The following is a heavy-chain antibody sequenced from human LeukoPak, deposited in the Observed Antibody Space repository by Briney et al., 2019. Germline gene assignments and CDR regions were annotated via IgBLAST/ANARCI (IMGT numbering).Heavy chain of an antibody. V-gene: IGHV3-23*01. J-gene: IGHJ4*02. Sequence: GGSLRLSCAASGFTFSSYAMNWVRQAPGKGLEWVSAISGSGGSTYYADSVKGRFTIPRDNSKNTLSLQMNSLRAEDTAIYYCAKDLIAGYSTFFDYWGQGTLVTVSS. CDR3: AKDLIAGYSTFFDY. CDR2: ISGSGGST. CDR1: GFTFSSYA. D-gene: IGHD2-21*01.